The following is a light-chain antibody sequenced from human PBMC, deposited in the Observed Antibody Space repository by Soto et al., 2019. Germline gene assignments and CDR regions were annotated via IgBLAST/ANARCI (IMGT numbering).Light chain of an antibody. Sequence: DIQMTQSPSSLSASVGDTVTITCRASQAISNNLAWYQQKPGKAPQLLIYGASTLQSGVPSRFSGSGSGTHFTLSISGLQPEDVATYYCQKYDSAPHTFGQGTKLEIK. CDR1: QAISNN. J-gene: IGKJ2*01. CDR2: GAS. CDR3: QKYDSAPHT. V-gene: IGKV1-27*01.